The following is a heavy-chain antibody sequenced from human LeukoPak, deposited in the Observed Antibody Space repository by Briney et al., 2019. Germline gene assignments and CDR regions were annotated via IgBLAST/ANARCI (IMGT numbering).Heavy chain of an antibody. J-gene: IGHJ4*02. CDR1: GGSISSYY. Sequence: ETLSLTCTVSGGSISSYYWSWIRQPPGKGLEWVSGINWNGGSTGYADSVKGRFTISRDNAKNSLYLQMNSLRAEDTAVYYCAKDLYYDILTGYPAFDYWGQGTLVTVSS. CDR3: AKDLYYDILTGYPAFDY. V-gene: IGHV3-20*04. CDR2: INWNGGST. D-gene: IGHD3-9*01.